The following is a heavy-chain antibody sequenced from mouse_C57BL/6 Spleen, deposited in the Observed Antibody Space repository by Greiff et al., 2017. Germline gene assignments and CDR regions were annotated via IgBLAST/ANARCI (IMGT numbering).Heavy chain of an antibody. D-gene: IGHD1-1*01. CDR3: TRSFYYYGSSLYAMDY. Sequence: VQLQQSGTVLARPGASVKMSCKTSGYTFTSYWMHWVKQRPGQGLEWIGAIYPGNSDTSYNQKFKGKAKLTAVTSASTAYMELSSLTNEDSAVYYCTRSFYYYGSSLYAMDYWGQGTSVTVSS. CDR2: IYPGNSDT. CDR1: GYTFTSYW. J-gene: IGHJ4*01. V-gene: IGHV1-5*01.